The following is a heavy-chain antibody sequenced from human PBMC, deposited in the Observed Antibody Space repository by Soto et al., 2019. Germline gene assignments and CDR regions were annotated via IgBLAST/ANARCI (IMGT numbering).Heavy chain of an antibody. Sequence: QVQLQESGPGLVKPSGTLSLTCAVSRGSTSGSYWWSWVRQTPGKGLEWIGEIFHGGNTNYTPSLQSRVTLSVDKSKNQFSLKLTSVTAADTAVYYCARKMGAFDIWGQGTMVTVSS. CDR1: RGSTSGSYW. V-gene: IGHV4-4*02. CDR2: IFHGGNT. CDR3: ARKMGAFDI. J-gene: IGHJ3*02. D-gene: IGHD2-8*01.